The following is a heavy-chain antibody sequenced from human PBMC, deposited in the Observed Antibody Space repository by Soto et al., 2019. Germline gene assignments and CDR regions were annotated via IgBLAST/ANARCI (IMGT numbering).Heavy chain of an antibody. CDR3: ARPIAAAGYYGMDV. V-gene: IGHV1-69*01. D-gene: IGHD6-13*01. J-gene: IGHJ6*02. CDR2: IIPIFGTA. Sequence: QVQLVQSGAEVKKPGSSVKFSCKASGGTCSSYAISWVRQAPGQGLEWMGGIIPIFGTANYAQKFQGRVTITADESTSTAYMELSSLRSEDTAVYYCARPIAAAGYYGMDVWGQGTTVTVSS. CDR1: GGTCSSYA.